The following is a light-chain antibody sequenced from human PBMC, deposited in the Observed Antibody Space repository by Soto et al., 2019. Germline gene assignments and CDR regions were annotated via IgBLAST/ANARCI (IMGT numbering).Light chain of an antibody. CDR3: SSYPTTSALV. V-gene: IGLV2-14*01. Sequence: QSALTQPASVSGSPGQSITISCTGTNRDVGSYNLVSWYQQRPGEAPKLIISEVRNRPSGISYRFAGSKSGNTASLTISGLHAEDDADYYCSSYPTTSALVFGGGTKLTVL. CDR1: NRDVGSYNL. CDR2: EVR. J-gene: IGLJ3*02.